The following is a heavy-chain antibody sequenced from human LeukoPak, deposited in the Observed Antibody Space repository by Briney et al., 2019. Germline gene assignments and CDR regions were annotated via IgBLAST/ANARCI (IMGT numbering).Heavy chain of an antibody. CDR1: GGSISSYY. D-gene: IGHD5-12*01. V-gene: IGHV4-59*01. CDR2: IYYSEST. Sequence: PSETLSLTCTVSGGSISSYYWSWIRQPPGKGLEWIGYIYYSESTNYNPSLKSRVTMSVDTSKNQFSLKLSSVTAADTAVYYCARESGYSGYDEAFDIWGQGTMVIVSP. J-gene: IGHJ3*02. CDR3: ARESGYSGYDEAFDI.